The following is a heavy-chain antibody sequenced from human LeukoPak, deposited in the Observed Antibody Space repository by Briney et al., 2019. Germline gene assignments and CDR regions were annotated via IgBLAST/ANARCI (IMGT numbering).Heavy chain of an antibody. CDR3: TRDSGTTGVVKFDP. D-gene: IGHD4-23*01. J-gene: IGHJ5*02. CDR1: GGSISSGSYY. V-gene: IGHV4-61*02. Sequence: PSETLSLTCTVSGGSISSGSYYWSWIRQPAGKGLEWIGRIYASGSTTYNPSLRSRMAISMDTSKNQFSLRLTSVTAADTAVYYCTRDSGTTGVVKFDPWGQGILVTVSS. CDR2: IYASGST.